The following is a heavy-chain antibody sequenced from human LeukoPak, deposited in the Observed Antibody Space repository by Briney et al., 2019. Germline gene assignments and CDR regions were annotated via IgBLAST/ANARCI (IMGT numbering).Heavy chain of an antibody. CDR1: GFTFSRYN. Sequence: GGSLRLSCAASGFTFSRYNMNWVRQAPGRGLEWVSSISSGSSYIYYADSVKGRFTISRDNAKNSLYLQMNSLRAEDTAVYYCARDDIAVATYFDYWGQGTLVTVSS. V-gene: IGHV3-21*01. J-gene: IGHJ4*02. CDR3: ARDDIAVATYFDY. D-gene: IGHD6-19*01. CDR2: ISSGSSYI.